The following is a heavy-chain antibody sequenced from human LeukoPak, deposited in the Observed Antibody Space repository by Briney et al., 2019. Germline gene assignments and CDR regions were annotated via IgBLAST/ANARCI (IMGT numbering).Heavy chain of an antibody. D-gene: IGHD3-3*01. CDR3: AATYYDFWSGYYNFDFDY. CDR1: GFTFTSSA. J-gene: IGHJ4*02. V-gene: IGHV1-58*02. Sequence: SVKVSCKASGFTFTSSAMQWVRQARGQRLEWIGWIVVGSGNTNYAQKFQEKVTITRDMSTSTAYMELSSLRSEDTAVYYCAATYYDFWSGYYNFDFDYWGQGTLVTVSS. CDR2: IVVGSGNT.